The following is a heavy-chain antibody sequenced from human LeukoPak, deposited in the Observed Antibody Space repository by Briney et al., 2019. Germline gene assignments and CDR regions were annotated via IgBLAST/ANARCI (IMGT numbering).Heavy chain of an antibody. V-gene: IGHV3-48*01. Sequence: PGGSLRLSXAASGFTFSSYSMNRVRQAPGKGLEWVSYISSSYRTIYYADSVKGRFTVSRDNAKNSLYLQMSSLRAEDTAFYYCARDLGGGDAFDIWGQGTMVTVSS. CDR2: ISSSYRTI. J-gene: IGHJ3*02. D-gene: IGHD3-16*01. CDR1: GFTFSSYS. CDR3: ARDLGGGDAFDI.